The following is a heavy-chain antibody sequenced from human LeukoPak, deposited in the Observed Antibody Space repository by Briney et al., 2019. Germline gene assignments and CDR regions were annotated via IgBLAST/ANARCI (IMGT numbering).Heavy chain of an antibody. CDR2: ISYDGSNK. CDR1: GFTFSSYG. J-gene: IGHJ6*02. V-gene: IGHV3-30*18. D-gene: IGHD2-2*01. Sequence: GRSLRLSCAASGFTFSSYGMHWVRQAPGNGLEWVAVISYDGSNKYYADSVKGRFTISRDNSKNTLYLQMNSLRAEDTAVYYCAKGAGYCSSTSCYWYYYYGMDVWGQGTTVTVSS. CDR3: AKGAGYCSSTSCYWYYYYGMDV.